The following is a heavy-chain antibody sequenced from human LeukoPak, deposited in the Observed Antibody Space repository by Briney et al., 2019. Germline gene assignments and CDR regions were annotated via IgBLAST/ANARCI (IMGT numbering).Heavy chain of an antibody. J-gene: IGHJ4*02. CDR3: ARDAQWLPDY. CDR2: ISYDGNNK. CDR1: GFTLS. D-gene: IGHD3-22*01. V-gene: IGHV3-30-3*01. Sequence: GGSLRLSCAASGFTLSMHWVRQAPGKGLEWVAIISYDGNNKYYADSVKGRFTISRDNAKNSLYLQMNSLRAEDTAVYYCARDAQWLPDYWGQGTLVTVSS.